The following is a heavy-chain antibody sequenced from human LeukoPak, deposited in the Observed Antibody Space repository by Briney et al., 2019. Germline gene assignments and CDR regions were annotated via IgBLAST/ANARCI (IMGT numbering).Heavy chain of an antibody. CDR2: IYSGGST. CDR1: GFTVSSNY. D-gene: IGHD3-16*02. CDR3: ARVESVMITFGGVIAPTDY. V-gene: IGHV3-66*01. J-gene: IGHJ4*02. Sequence: GGSLRLSCAASGFTVSSNYMSWVRQAPGKGLEWVSVIYSGGSTYYADSVKGRFTIPRDNSKNTLYLQMNSLRAEDTAVYYCARVESVMITFGGVIAPTDYWGQGTLVTVSS.